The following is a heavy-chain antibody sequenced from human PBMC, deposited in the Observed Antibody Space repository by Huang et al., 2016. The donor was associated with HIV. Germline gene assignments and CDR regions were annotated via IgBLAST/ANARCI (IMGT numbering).Heavy chain of an antibody. D-gene: IGHD6-13*01. V-gene: IGHV3-23*01. J-gene: IGHJ4*02. CDR1: GFTFSSDA. CDR2: ISGGGGST. CDR3: AKDPYSSSWFDHFDY. Sequence: EVQLLESGGGLVQPGGSLRLSCAASGFTFSSDAMSWVRQAPGKGLEWVLVISGGGGSTYYADSVKGRFTISRDNSKNTLYLQMNSLRAEDAAVYYCAKDPYSSSWFDHFDYWGQGTLVTVSS.